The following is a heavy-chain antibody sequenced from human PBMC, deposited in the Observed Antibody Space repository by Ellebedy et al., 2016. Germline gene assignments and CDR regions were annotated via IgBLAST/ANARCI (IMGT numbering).Heavy chain of an antibody. CDR1: GGSISSSSYY. D-gene: IGHD4-17*01. CDR3: ARVGYMTTVPYFDY. CDR2: IYYSGST. J-gene: IGHJ4*02. V-gene: IGHV4-39*01. Sequence: SETLSLTCTVSGGSISSSSYYWGWIRQPPGKGLEWIGSIYYSGSTYYNPSLKSRVTISVDTSKNQFSLKLSSVTAADTAVYYCARVGYMTTVPYFDYWGQGTLVTVSS.